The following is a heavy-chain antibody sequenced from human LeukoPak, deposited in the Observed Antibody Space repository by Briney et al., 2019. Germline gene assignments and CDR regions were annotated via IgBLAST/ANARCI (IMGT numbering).Heavy chain of an antibody. CDR1: AFTFSDYS. D-gene: IGHD1-26*01. CDR3: ARDRLTSGSYFFDY. V-gene: IGHV3-48*01. J-gene: IGHJ4*02. Sequence: PGGSLRLSCAASAFTFSDYSMNWVRQAPGKGLEWISYISGRSSTIYYADSVRGRFTISRDNAKNSMYLQMNSLRAEETAVYYCARDRLTSGSYFFDYWGQGTLVTVSS. CDR2: ISGRSSTI.